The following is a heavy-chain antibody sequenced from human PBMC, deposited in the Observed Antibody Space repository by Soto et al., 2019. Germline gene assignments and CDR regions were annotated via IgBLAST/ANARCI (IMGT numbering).Heavy chain of an antibody. V-gene: IGHV3-30*18. Sequence: PGGSLRLSCAASGFTFSSYGMHWVRQAPGKGPEWVAVISYDGSNKYYADSVKGRFTISRDNSKNTLYLQMNSLRAEDTAVYYCAKGRDYYYDSSGYRDYFDYWGQGTLVTVSS. J-gene: IGHJ4*02. CDR2: ISYDGSNK. CDR1: GFTFSSYG. CDR3: AKGRDYYYDSSGYRDYFDY. D-gene: IGHD3-22*01.